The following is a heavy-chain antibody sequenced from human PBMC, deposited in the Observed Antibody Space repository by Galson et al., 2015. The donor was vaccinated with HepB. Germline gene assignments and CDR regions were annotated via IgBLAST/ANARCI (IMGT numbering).Heavy chain of an antibody. V-gene: IGHV3-15*01. CDR3: TTITQLLWFGEGYFDI. D-gene: IGHD3-10*01. CDR1: GFTFSNAW. CDR2: IKSKTDGGTT. Sequence: SLRLSCAASGFTFSNAWMSWVRQAPGKGLEWVGRIKSKTDGGTTDYAAPVKGRFTISRDDSKNTLYLQMNSLKTEDTAVYYCTTITQLLWFGEGYFDIWGQGTMVTVSS. J-gene: IGHJ3*02.